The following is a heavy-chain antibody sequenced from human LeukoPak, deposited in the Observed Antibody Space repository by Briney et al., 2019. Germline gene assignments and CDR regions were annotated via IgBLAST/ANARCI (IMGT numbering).Heavy chain of an antibody. D-gene: IGHD3-22*01. V-gene: IGHV3-21*01. CDR1: GFTFSSYS. CDR2: ISSSSSYI. Sequence: PGGSLRLSCAASGFTFSSYSMNWVRQAPGKGLEWVSSISSSSSYIHYADSVRGRFTISRDNAKNSLFLQMNSLRGEDTAVYYCARDRVSSGYYERWVCEDYWGQGTLVTVSS. J-gene: IGHJ4*02. CDR3: ARDRVSSGYYERWVCEDY.